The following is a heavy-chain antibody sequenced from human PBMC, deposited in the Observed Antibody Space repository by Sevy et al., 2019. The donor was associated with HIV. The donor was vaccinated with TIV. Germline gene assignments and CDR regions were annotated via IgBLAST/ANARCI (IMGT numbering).Heavy chain of an antibody. V-gene: IGHV3-11*01. D-gene: IGHD5-12*01. CDR1: GFTFSDYY. CDR3: ARFIVATSHADY. J-gene: IGHJ4*02. CDR2: ISSSGSTI. Sequence: GGYLRLSCAASGFTFSDYYMSWIRQAPGKGLEWVSYISSSGSTIYYADSVKGRFTISRDNAKNSLYLQMNSLRAEDTAVYYCARFIVATSHADYWGQGTLVTVSS.